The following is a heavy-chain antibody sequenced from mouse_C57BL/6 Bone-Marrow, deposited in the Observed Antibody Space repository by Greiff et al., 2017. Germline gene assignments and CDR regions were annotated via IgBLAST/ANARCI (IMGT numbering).Heavy chain of an antibody. D-gene: IGHD1-1*01. CDR3: ARVGTTVAYAMDY. CDR2: IYPGDGDT. J-gene: IGHJ4*01. Sequence: QVQLQQSGPELVKPGASVKISCKASGYAFSSSWMNWVKQRPGKGLEWIGRIYPGDGDTNYNGKFKGKATLTADKSSSTAYMQLSSLTSEDSAVYVCARVGTTVAYAMDYWGQGTSVTVSA. V-gene: IGHV1-82*01. CDR1: GYAFSSSW.